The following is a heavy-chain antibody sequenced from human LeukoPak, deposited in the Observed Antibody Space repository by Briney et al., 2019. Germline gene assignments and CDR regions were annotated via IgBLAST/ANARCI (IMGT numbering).Heavy chain of an antibody. J-gene: IGHJ4*02. V-gene: IGHV3-21*01. CDR1: GFTFSSYS. Sequence: KTGGSLRLSCAASGFTFSSYSMNWVRQAPGKGLEWVSPISSSSSYIYYADSVKGRFTISRDNAKNSLYLQMNSLRAEDTAVYYCARGYGSSGWVPDYWGQGTLVTVSS. D-gene: IGHD6-19*01. CDR3: ARGYGSSGWVPDY. CDR2: ISSSSSYI.